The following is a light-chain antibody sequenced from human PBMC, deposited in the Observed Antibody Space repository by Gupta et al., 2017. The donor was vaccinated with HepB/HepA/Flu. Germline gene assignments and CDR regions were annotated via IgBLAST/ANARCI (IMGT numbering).Light chain of an antibody. Sequence: SYVLTQPPPVSVAPGKTASITCWGNELTRKYVHWYRQKPGQAPIVVIYKDRDRPSGIPERFSGSSSGTTATLTISGVQAEDEADYYCQVGDSRSTHVVFGGGTKLTVL. CDR2: KDR. CDR3: QVGDSRSTHVV. CDR1: ELTRKY. J-gene: IGLJ2*01. V-gene: IGLV3-25*02.